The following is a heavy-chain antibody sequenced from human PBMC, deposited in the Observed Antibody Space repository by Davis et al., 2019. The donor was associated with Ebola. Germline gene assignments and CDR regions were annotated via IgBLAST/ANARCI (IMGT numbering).Heavy chain of an antibody. Sequence: GESLKISCAASGFTFSDYYMRWIRQAPGKGLEWVSYISSSGSTIYYADSVKGRFTISRDNAKNSLYLQMNSLRAEDTAVYYCARKSGYSSSWYLYYYGMDVWGKGTTVTVSS. V-gene: IGHV3-11*01. CDR1: GFTFSDYY. D-gene: IGHD6-13*01. J-gene: IGHJ6*04. CDR2: ISSSGSTI. CDR3: ARKSGYSSSWYLYYYGMDV.